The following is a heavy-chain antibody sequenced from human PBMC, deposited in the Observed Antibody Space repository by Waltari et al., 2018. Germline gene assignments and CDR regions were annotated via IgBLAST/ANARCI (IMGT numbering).Heavy chain of an antibody. J-gene: IGHJ3*02. Sequence: QVQLQQSGPGLVKPSQTLSLTCAISGDSVPSNRVVWNGIRQSPSRGLEWLGRTYYRSKWDNDYAVSVKSRITINPDTSKNHFSLQLNSVTPEDTSVYYCARGRLNGFDIWGQGTMVTVSS. CDR3: ARGRLNGFDI. CDR2: TYYRSKWDN. CDR1: GDSVPSNRVV. V-gene: IGHV6-1*01.